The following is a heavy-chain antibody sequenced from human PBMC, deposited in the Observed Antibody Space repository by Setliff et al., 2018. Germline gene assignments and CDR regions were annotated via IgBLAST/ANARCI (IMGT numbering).Heavy chain of an antibody. V-gene: IGHV3-33*08. CDR1: GFTFSTYR. Sequence: GGSLRLSCAASGFTFSTYRMHWVRQAPGKGLERVAVIWYDGVKKYHADSVKGRFTISRDNSKNTLYLQMNSLRPEDTAVYYCARTCSGSGCYAGLESWGQGTPVTVSS. J-gene: IGHJ4*02. CDR3: ARTCSGSGCYAGLES. CDR2: IWYDGVKK. D-gene: IGHD2-15*01.